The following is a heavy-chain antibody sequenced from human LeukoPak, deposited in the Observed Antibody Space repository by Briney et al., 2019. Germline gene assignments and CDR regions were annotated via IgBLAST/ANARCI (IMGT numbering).Heavy chain of an antibody. V-gene: IGHV3-48*01. D-gene: IGHD6-13*01. J-gene: IGHJ4*02. CDR3: ARGYSSSWYRRGIHYFDY. Sequence: GGSLRLSCAASGFTFSSYSKNWVRQAPGKGLEWVSYISSSSSTIYYADSVKGRFTISRDNAKNSLYLQMNSLRAEDTAVYYCARGYSSSWYRRGIHYFDYWGQGTLVTVSS. CDR1: GFTFSSYS. CDR2: ISSSSSTI.